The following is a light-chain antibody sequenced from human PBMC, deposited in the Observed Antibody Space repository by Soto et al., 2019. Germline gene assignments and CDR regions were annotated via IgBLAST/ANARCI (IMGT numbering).Light chain of an antibody. Sequence: QAVVTQPASVSGSPGQSITISCTGTSSDIGGYNFVSWYQQHPGKAPKFMIYDVSIRPSGVSNRFSGSKSGNTASLTISGLQAEDEAEYYCSSYTSSSRYVFGTGTKLTVL. CDR2: DVS. CDR1: SSDIGGYNF. CDR3: SSYTSSSRYV. J-gene: IGLJ1*01. V-gene: IGLV2-14*01.